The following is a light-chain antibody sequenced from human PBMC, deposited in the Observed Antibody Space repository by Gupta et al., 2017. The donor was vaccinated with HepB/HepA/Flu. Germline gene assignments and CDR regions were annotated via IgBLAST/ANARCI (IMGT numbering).Light chain of an antibody. J-gene: IGKJ4*01. CDR1: QSISNY. CDR2: AAS. Sequence: DIQMTQSPSSLSASVGDRVIITCRASQSISNYLNWYQLKPGKAPTLLIYAASSLQSGVPSRFSGSGSGTDFTLTISSLQPEDFATYYCQQSVSTPPSFGGGTKVEIK. V-gene: IGKV1-39*01. CDR3: QQSVSTPPS.